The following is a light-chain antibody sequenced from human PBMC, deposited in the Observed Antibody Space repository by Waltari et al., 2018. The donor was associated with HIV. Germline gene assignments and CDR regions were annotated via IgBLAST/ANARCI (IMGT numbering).Light chain of an antibody. V-gene: IGLV1-47*01. Sequence: QSVLTQPPSASGAPGQRVTISCSGSSSHIENDNVSWYQQFPGAAPKLLIYNDTQRPSGVPDRVTGSKSGTSASLAIGGLRSDDEADYYCVGWDSRLRGYVFGAGTKVTV. CDR1: SSHIENDN. J-gene: IGLJ1*01. CDR3: VGWDSRLRGYV. CDR2: NDT.